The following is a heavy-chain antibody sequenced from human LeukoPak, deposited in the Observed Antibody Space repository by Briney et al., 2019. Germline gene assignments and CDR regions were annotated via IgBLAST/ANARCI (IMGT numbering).Heavy chain of an antibody. D-gene: IGHD3-16*01. Sequence: KPSETLSLTCTVSGGSISSYYWSWIRQPPGKGLEWIGYIYYSGSTNYNPSLKSRVTISVDTSKNQFSLKLSSVTAADTAVYYCARDVRWGRYYYGMDVWGQGTTVTVSS. V-gene: IGHV4-59*12. CDR1: GGSISSYY. J-gene: IGHJ6*02. CDR3: ARDVRWGRYYYGMDV. CDR2: IYYSGST.